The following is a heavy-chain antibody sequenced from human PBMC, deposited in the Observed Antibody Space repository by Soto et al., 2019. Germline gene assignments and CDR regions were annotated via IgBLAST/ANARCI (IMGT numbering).Heavy chain of an antibody. CDR2: IIPIFGTA. J-gene: IGHJ6*02. V-gene: IGHV1-69*13. CDR1: GGTFSSYA. D-gene: IGHD3-10*01. Sequence: SVKVSCKASGGTFSSYAISWVRQAPGQGLEWMGGIIPIFGTANYAQKFQGRVTITADESTSTAYMELSSLRSEDTAVYYCARWFGEFLPYYYYYYGMDVWGQGTTVTVSS. CDR3: ARWFGEFLPYYYYYYGMDV.